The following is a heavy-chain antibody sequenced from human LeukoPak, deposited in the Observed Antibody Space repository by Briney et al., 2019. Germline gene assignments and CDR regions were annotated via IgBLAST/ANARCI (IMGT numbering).Heavy chain of an antibody. CDR2: INPNSGGT. V-gene: IGHV1-2*02. CDR3: ATGSGYSYGYYYY. D-gene: IGHD5-18*01. Sequence: GASVKVSCKASGYTFTGYYMHWVRQAPGQGLEWMGWINPNSGGTNYAQKFQGRVTVTRDTSISTAYMELSRLRSDDTAVYYCATGSGYSYGYYYYWGQGTLVTVSS. CDR1: GYTFTGYY. J-gene: IGHJ4*02.